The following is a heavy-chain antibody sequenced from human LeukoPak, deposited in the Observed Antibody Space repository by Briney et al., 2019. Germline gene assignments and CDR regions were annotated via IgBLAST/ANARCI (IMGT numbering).Heavy chain of an antibody. V-gene: IGHV3-69-1*01. D-gene: IGHD2-15*01. CDR2: ITSSGTI. CDR3: ARVLETDCTGGSCYSGLDY. Sequence: PGGSLRLSCAASGFTFSSYAMNWLRQTPGKGLEWVSAITSSGTIYYADSVKGRFTVSRDNAQNSLYLQMNSLRVEDTAVYYCARVLETDCTGGSCYSGLDYWGQGTLVTVSS. CDR1: GFTFSSYA. J-gene: IGHJ4*02.